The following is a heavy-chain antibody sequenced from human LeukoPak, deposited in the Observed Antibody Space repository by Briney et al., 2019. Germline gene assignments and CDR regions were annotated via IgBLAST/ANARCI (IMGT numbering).Heavy chain of an antibody. J-gene: IGHJ5*02. V-gene: IGHV1-2*02. CDR2: INPNSGGT. Sequence: ASVKVSCKASGYTFTGYYMHWVRQAPGQGLEWMGWINPNSGGTNYAQKFQGRVTMTRDTSISTAYMELSRLRSDDTAVYYCARWYNWDYRDWFDPWGQGTLVTVSS. CDR3: ARWYNWDYRDWFDP. D-gene: IGHD1-7*01. CDR1: GYTFTGYY.